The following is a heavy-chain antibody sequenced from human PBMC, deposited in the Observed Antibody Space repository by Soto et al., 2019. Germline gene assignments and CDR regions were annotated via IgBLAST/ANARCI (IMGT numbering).Heavy chain of an antibody. CDR2: IVVGSGNT. V-gene: IGHV1-58*01. Sequence: VKVSCKASGFTFSSSAVQWVRQARGQRLEWRGKIVVGSGNTNYAQKFQERVTITRDMSTSTAYMELSSLRSADTAVYYCARADSFLVAKGFDLWGQGTLVTVSS. D-gene: IGHD3-9*01. J-gene: IGHJ4*02. CDR1: GFTFSSSA. CDR3: ARADSFLVAKGFDL.